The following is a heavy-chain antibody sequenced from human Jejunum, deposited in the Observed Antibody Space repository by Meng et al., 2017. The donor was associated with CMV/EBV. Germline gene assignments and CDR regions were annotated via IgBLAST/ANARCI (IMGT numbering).Heavy chain of an antibody. CDR1: GFTYSSYW. CDR3: ARMGYGFEFFDV. CDR2: ISTDGSTI. J-gene: IGHJ3*01. Sequence: AASGFTYSSYWMHWIRQAPGKGLVWVSRISTDGSTITYADSVKGRFTISRDNAKSTLYLQMNSLRAEDTAVYYCARMGYGFEFFDVWGQGTMVTVSS. V-gene: IGHV3-74*03. D-gene: IGHD5-12*01.